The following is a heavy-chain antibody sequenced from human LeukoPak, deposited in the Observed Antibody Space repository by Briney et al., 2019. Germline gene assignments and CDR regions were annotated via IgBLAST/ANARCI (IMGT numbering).Heavy chain of an antibody. J-gene: IGHJ4*02. CDR3: AKDLVTSSITMIVVVIPYFDY. CDR1: GFTFSSYA. Sequence: GGSLRLSCAASGFTFSSYAMSWVRQAPGKGLEWVSAISGSGGSTYYADSVKGRFTISRDNSKNTLYLQMNSLRAEDTAVYYCAKDLVTSSITMIVVVIPYFDYWGQGTLVTVSS. V-gene: IGHV3-23*01. D-gene: IGHD3-22*01. CDR2: ISGSGGST.